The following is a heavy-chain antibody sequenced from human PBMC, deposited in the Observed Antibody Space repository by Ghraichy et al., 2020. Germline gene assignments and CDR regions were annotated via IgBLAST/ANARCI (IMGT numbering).Heavy chain of an antibody. CDR2: IYHSGST. D-gene: IGHD6-19*01. Sequence: LSLTCAVSGYSISSGYYWGWIRQPPGKGLEWIGSIYHSGSTYYNPSLKSRVTISVDTSKNQFSLKLSSVTAADTAVYYCARVLAVAGTDAFDIWGQGTMVTVSS. J-gene: IGHJ3*02. CDR1: GYSISSGYY. V-gene: IGHV4-38-2*01. CDR3: ARVLAVAGTDAFDI.